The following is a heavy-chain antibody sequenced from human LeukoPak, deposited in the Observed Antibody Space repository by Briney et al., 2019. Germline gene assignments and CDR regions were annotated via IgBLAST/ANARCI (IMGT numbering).Heavy chain of an antibody. J-gene: IGHJ4*02. CDR1: GGSISSYY. CDR3: ARVPMGSSGYYSYHSFDY. Sequence: SETLSLTCTVSGGSISSYYWSWIRQPAGKGLEWIGRIYTSGSTNYNPSFKSRVTMSVDTSKNQFSLNLSSVTAADTAVYYCARVPMGSSGYYSYHSFDYWGQGTLVTVSS. D-gene: IGHD3-22*01. V-gene: IGHV4-4*07. CDR2: IYTSGST.